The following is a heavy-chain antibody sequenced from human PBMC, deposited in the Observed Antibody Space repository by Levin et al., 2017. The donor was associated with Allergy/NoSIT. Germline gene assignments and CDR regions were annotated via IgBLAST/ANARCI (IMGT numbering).Heavy chain of an antibody. CDR1: GGSISSYY. V-gene: IGHV4-59*01. D-gene: IGHD3-10*01. CDR2: IYYSGST. Sequence: KPSETLSLTCTVSGGSISSYYWSWIRQPPGKGLEWIGYIYYSGSTNYNPSLKSRVTISVDTSKNQFSLKLSSVTAADTAVYYCARDFLYYYGSGSYSKSGFDPWGQGTLVTVSS. J-gene: IGHJ5*02. CDR3: ARDFLYYYGSGSYSKSGFDP.